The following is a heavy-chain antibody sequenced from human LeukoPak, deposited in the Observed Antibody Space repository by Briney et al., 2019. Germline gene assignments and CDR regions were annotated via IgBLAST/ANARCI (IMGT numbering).Heavy chain of an antibody. V-gene: IGHV3-30*18. CDR3: AKDGPLNTFDY. J-gene: IGHJ4*02. CDR2: ISYDGSNK. Sequence: PGGSLRLSCAASGFTFSSYGMHWVRQAPGKGLEWVAVISYDGSNKYYADSVKGRFTISRDNSKNTLYLQMNSLRVEDTAVYYCAKDGPLNTFDYWGQGTLVTVSS. CDR1: GFTFSSYG.